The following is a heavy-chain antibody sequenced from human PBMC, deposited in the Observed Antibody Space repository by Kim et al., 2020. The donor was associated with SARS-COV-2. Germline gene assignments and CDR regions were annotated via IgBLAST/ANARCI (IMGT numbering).Heavy chain of an antibody. Sequence: DSVKGRFTISRDNAKTSLYLQMNSLRAEDTAVYYCASSPTTSYYYYGMDFWGQGTTVTVSS. CDR3: ASSPTTSYYYYGMDF. J-gene: IGHJ6*02. D-gene: IGHD4-4*01. V-gene: IGHV3-21*01.